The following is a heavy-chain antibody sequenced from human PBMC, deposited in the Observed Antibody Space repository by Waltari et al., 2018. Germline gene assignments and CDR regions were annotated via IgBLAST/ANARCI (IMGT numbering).Heavy chain of an antibody. Sequence: QVQLQESGPGLVKPSETLSLTCAVPGYSISSGYYWRWLRQPPGKGLEWIGSIYHSGSTYYNPSLKSRVTISVDTSKNQFSLKLSSVTAADTAVYYCARDLIAVAGTNYFDYWGQGTLVTVSS. V-gene: IGHV4-38-2*01. D-gene: IGHD6-19*01. CDR3: ARDLIAVAGTNYFDY. CDR1: GYSISSGYY. CDR2: IYHSGST. J-gene: IGHJ4*02.